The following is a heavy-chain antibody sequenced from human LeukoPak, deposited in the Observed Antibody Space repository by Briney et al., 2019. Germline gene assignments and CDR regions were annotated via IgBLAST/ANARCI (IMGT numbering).Heavy chain of an antibody. J-gene: IGHJ5*02. CDR1: GFTFSSYW. Sequence: PGGSLRLSCAASGFTFSSYWMSWVRQAPGKGLEWVANIKQDGSEKYYVDSVKGRFTISRDNAKNSLYLQMNSLRAEDTAVYYCARDGYYDFWSGPNWFDPWGQGTLVTVSS. CDR2: IKQDGSEK. D-gene: IGHD3-3*01. V-gene: IGHV3-7*01. CDR3: ARDGYYDFWSGPNWFDP.